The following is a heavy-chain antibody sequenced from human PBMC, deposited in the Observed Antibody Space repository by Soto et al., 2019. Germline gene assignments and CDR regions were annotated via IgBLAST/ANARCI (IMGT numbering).Heavy chain of an antibody. Sequence: SETLSLTCAVSGGSISGYSWSWIRQPPGKGLEWIGNIHYTGGTNYNPSLKSRLTISLDTSKIQISLQLTSVTAADTAVYYCARDHSYRDSYWWLDPWGQGTLVTVSS. J-gene: IGHJ5*02. CDR2: IHYTGGT. V-gene: IGHV4-59*12. CDR3: ARDHSYRDSYWWLDP. CDR1: GGSISGYS. D-gene: IGHD2-21*01.